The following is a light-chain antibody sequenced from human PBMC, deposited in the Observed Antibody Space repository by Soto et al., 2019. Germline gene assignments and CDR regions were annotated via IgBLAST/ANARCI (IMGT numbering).Light chain of an antibody. CDR2: GAS. J-gene: IGKJ1*01. V-gene: IGKV3-15*01. CDR3: QQYNIWPPWT. CDR1: QSVSSN. Sequence: EIVMTQSPATLSVSPGERATLSCRASQSVSSNLAWYQQKPGQAPRLLIYGASTRATDIPARFSGSGSGTEFTLTISSLQSEDFAVYYCQQYNIWPPWTFGQGTKVEIK.